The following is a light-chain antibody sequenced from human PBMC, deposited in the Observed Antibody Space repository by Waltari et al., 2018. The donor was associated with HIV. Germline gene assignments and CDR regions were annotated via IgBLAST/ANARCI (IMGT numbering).Light chain of an antibody. Sequence: QSVVTQPPSVSGAPGQRITISCSGSSSNLGAGYDVHWYQQLPGTAPKVIIYDNNKRPSGVPDRFSGSKSGTSASLAITGLQAEDEAEYYCQSYDTSLSAIVFGGVTTLTVL. CDR3: QSYDTSLSAIV. CDR2: DNN. CDR1: SSNLGAGYD. J-gene: IGLJ3*02. V-gene: IGLV1-40*01.